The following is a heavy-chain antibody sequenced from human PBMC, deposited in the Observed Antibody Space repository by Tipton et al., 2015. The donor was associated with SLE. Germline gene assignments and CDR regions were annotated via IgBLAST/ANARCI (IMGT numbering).Heavy chain of an antibody. D-gene: IGHD3-10*01. CDR3: AREGEYYYAQGAFDI. Sequence: LTCAASGFTFSNAWMSWVRQAPGKGLEWVGRIESKTDGGTTDYAAPVRGRFTISRDDSKDTLYLQMNSLKTEDTAVYYCAREGEYYYAQGAFDIWGQGTLVTVSS. CDR1: GFTFSNAW. V-gene: IGHV3-15*04. J-gene: IGHJ3*02. CDR2: IESKTDGGTT.